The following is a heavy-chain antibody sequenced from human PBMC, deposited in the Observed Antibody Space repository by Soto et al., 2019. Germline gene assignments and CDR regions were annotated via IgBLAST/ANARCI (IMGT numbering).Heavy chain of an antibody. CDR2: MNPNSGNT. D-gene: IGHD3-10*01. CDR3: ARETYYYGSGSYYVQYYYYYGMDV. J-gene: IGHJ6*02. CDR1: GYTFTSYD. V-gene: IGHV1-8*01. Sequence: QVQLVQSGAEVKKPGASVKVSCKASGYTFTSYDINWVRQATGQGLEWMGWMNPNSGNTGYAQKFQGRVTMTRNTSIITAYMELSSLRSEDTAVYYCARETYYYGSGSYYVQYYYYYGMDVWGQGTTVTVSS.